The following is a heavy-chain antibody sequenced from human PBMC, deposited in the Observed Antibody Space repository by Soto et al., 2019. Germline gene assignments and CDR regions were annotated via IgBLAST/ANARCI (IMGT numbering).Heavy chain of an antibody. V-gene: IGHV4-59*08. CDR2: IYYSGST. J-gene: IGHJ6*02. CDR3: ARHEGIYGDPYYYYYGMDV. D-gene: IGHD4-17*01. Sequence: TSETLSLTCTVSGGSISSYYWSWIRQPPGKGLEWIGYIYYSGSTNYNPSLKSRVTISVDTSKNQFSLKLSSVTAADTAVYYCARHEGIYGDPYYYYYGMDVWGQGTTVTVSS. CDR1: GGSISSYY.